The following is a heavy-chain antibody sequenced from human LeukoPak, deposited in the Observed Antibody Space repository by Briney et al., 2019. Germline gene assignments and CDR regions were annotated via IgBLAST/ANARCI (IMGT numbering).Heavy chain of an antibody. CDR1: GFTFSSVS. J-gene: IGHJ4*02. CDR2: RSGSSSHI. Sequence: KAGGSLRLSCAASGFTFSSVSMNWVRQAPGNGLEWVSARSGSSSHINYADSVKGRFTISRDNAKNTVYLQMNSLRAEDTAVYYCVRDWGYDSSGYWQKYFDPWGQGTLVTVSS. D-gene: IGHD3-22*01. V-gene: IGHV3-21*01. CDR3: VRDWGYDSSGYWQKYFDP.